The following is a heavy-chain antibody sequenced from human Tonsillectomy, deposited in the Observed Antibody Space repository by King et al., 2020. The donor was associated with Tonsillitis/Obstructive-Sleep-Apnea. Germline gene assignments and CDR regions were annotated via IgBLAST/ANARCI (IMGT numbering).Heavy chain of an antibody. Sequence: VQLVESGGGVVQPGRSLRLSCAASGFTFSRNGIHWVRQAPGKGLEWGAVISYDGGYKYFADSVKGRITISRDNSKSTLYLKMNSLRAEDTAVYYCAKAHWGYCSSTSCSKGLDVWGQGTTVTVSS. J-gene: IGHJ6*02. V-gene: IGHV3-30*18. CDR2: ISYDGGYK. CDR1: GFTFSRNG. CDR3: AKAHWGYCSSTSCSKGLDV. D-gene: IGHD2-2*01.